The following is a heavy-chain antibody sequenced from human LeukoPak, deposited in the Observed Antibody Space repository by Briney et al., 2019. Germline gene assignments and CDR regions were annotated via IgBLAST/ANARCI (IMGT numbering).Heavy chain of an antibody. CDR2: IYYSGST. Sequence: SETLSLTCTVSGGSISSSSYYWGWIRQPPGKGLEWIGSIYYSGSTYHNPSLKSRVTISVDTSKNQFSLKLSSVTAADTAVYYCARAYYDILTGYSNWFDPWGQGTLVTVSS. V-gene: IGHV4-39*07. CDR3: ARAYYDILTGYSNWFDP. J-gene: IGHJ5*02. CDR1: GGSISSSSYY. D-gene: IGHD3-9*01.